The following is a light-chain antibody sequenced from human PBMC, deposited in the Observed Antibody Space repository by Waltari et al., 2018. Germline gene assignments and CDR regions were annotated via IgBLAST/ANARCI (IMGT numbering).Light chain of an antibody. V-gene: IGLV2-23*01. CDR1: SSDVGSYKL. CDR3: CSYAGSSTVK. CDR2: ADR. J-gene: IGLJ2*01. Sequence: QSALTQPASVSGSPGQSITISCTGTSSDVGSYKLVSWYQQHPGKAPRLMFYADRNRPSGSSNRFSGSKSGNTASLTISGLQAEDEAAYYCCSYAGSSTVKFGEGTYLTVL.